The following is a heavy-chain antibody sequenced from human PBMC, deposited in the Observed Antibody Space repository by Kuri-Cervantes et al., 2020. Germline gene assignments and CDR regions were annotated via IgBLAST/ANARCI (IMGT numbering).Heavy chain of an antibody. CDR1: GGSINTDTYS. D-gene: IGHD6-19*01. Sequence: SETLSLTCTVSGGSINTDTYSWSWIRQPPGRGLEWIGYILRSGNTNYNPSLKSRVTISVDTSKNQFSLKLSSVTAADTAVYYCARGRVAVAGPHAFDIWGQGTMVTVSS. CDR3: ARGRVAVAGPHAFDI. V-gene: IGHV4-61*01. J-gene: IGHJ3*02. CDR2: ILRSGNT.